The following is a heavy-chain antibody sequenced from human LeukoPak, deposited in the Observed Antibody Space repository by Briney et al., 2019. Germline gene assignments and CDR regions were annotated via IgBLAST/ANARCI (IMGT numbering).Heavy chain of an antibody. V-gene: IGHV4-59*01. CDR2: IYYSGST. D-gene: IGHD3-10*01. CDR1: GGSISSYY. CDR3: ARPRIGGDDAFDI. Sequence: PSETLSLTCTVSGGSISSYYWSWVRQPPGKGLEWIGYIYYSGSTNYNPSLKSRDTISVDTSKNQFSLKLNSVTAADTAVYYCARPRIGGDDAFDIWGQGTMVTVSS. J-gene: IGHJ3*02.